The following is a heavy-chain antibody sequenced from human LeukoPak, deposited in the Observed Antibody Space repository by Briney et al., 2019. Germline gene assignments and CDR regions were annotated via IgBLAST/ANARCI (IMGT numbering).Heavy chain of an antibody. CDR2: INAGNGGT. V-gene: IGHV1-3*01. J-gene: IGHJ4*02. D-gene: IGHD6-13*01. Sequence: ASVKVSCKASGYTFTHYALHWVRQAPGQRLEWMGWINAGNGGTKYSQKFEARVTMIRDTSATTVYMELSSLRSEDTAVYYCARISSSWSSCDYWGQGTLVTVSS. CDR3: ARISSSWSSCDY. CDR1: GYTFTHYA.